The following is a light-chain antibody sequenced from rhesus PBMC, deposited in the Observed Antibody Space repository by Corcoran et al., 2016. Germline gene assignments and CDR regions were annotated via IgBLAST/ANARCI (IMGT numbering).Light chain of an antibody. Sequence: DIVMTQTPLSLPVTPGEPASISCRPSQSLLHSNGNTYLDWYLQKPGQSTRLLIYKVTNREFGVPDRFRGSGSGTDFTLKISRVEPGDVGAYYCMQSTKGTFGRGTKVEIK. J-gene: IGKJ1*01. CDR3: MQSTKGT. CDR2: KVT. CDR1: QSLLHSNGNTY. V-gene: IGKV2S2*01.